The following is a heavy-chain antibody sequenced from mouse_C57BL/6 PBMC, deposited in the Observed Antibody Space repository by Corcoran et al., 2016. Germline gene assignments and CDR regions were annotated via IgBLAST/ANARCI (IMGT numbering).Heavy chain of an antibody. J-gene: IGHJ2*01. CDR1: VYAFSSYW. CDR3: ARSGTAQAFDY. D-gene: IGHD3-2*02. Sequence: QVQLQQSGAALVKPGASVKISCKASVYAFSSYWWNWVKQRPGRGLVWIGQIYPGDGDTNYNGQFKGKATLTANKSSSTAYMQLSSLTSEDSSVYFCARSGTAQAFDYWGQGTTLIVSS. V-gene: IGHV1-80*01. CDR2: IYPGDGDT.